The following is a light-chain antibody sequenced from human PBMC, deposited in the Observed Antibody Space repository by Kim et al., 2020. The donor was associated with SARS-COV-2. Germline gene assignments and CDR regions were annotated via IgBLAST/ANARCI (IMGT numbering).Light chain of an antibody. CDR1: QSISIW. V-gene: IGKV1-5*03. CDR2: KAS. CDR3: HQHFSFPYT. Sequence: SASVGDRVTITCRASQSISIWFAWYQQKPGKAHRLLIYKASTLQSGVPSRFSGSESGTEFTLTISSLQPDDFATYYCHQHFSFPYTFGQGTKLEI. J-gene: IGKJ2*01.